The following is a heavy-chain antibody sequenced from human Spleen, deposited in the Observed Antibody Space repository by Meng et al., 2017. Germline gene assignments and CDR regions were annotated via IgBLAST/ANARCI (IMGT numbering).Heavy chain of an antibody. CDR3: ARDEDISAAGKLFGDY. D-gene: IGHD6-13*01. Sequence: ASVKVSCKASGYTFTSYGMSWVRRAPGQGLEWMGRINPKSGDTHYAQRFQGRVTMTGDTSISTAYMELSGLRSDDTAMYYCARDEDISAAGKLFGDYWGQGTLVTVSS. CDR2: INPKSGDT. V-gene: IGHV1-2*06. CDR1: GYTFTSYG. J-gene: IGHJ4*02.